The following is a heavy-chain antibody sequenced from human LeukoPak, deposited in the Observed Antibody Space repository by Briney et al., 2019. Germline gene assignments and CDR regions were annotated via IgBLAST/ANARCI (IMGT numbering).Heavy chain of an antibody. CDR2: ISSSSSYI. J-gene: IGHJ4*02. Sequence: GGSLRLSCAASGFTFSSYSMNWVRQAPGKGLEWVSSISSSSSYIYYADSVKGRFTISRDNAKNSLYLQMNSLRAEDTAVYYCAREWEFRGSYYGFDYWGQGTLVTVSS. D-gene: IGHD1-26*01. V-gene: IGHV3-21*01. CDR1: GFTFSSYS. CDR3: AREWEFRGSYYGFDY.